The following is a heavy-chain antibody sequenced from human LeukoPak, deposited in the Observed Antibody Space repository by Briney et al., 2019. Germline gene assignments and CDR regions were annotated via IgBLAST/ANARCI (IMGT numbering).Heavy chain of an antibody. CDR2: ISWNSGSI. J-gene: IGHJ6*02. V-gene: IGHV3-9*01. Sequence: SLRLSCAASGFTFDDYATHWVRQAPGKGLEWVSGISWNSGSIGYADSVKGRFTISRDDAKNSLYLQMNSLRAEDTALYYCAKDSLQLLWFGDYGMDVWGQGTTVTVSS. CDR1: GFTFDDYA. D-gene: IGHD3-10*01. CDR3: AKDSLQLLWFGDYGMDV.